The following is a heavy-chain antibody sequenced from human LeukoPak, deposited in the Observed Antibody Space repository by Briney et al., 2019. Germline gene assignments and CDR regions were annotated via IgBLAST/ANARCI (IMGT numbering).Heavy chain of an antibody. Sequence: KPSETLSLTCTVSSGSISSGDYYWSWIRQPPGKGLEWIGYIYYSGSTNYNPSLKSRVTISVDTSKNQFSLKLSSVTAADTAVYYCGGGVWFGELPNRVDYWGQGTLVTVSS. CDR2: IYYSGST. CDR3: GGGVWFGELPNRVDY. J-gene: IGHJ4*02. D-gene: IGHD3-10*01. V-gene: IGHV4-61*08. CDR1: SGSISSGDYY.